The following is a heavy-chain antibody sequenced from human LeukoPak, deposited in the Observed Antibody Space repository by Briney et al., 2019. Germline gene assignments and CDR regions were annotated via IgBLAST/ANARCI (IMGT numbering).Heavy chain of an antibody. CDR3: AGSLGYCTSNVCYLKY. Sequence: ASVKVSCKASGYTFTGYYMHWVRQAPGQRLEWMGWISAQHGQTEYATNSQDRVTMTTDKYTNTAYMELRSLRSDDTAVYYCAGSLGYCTSNVCYLKYWGQGTLVTVSS. J-gene: IGHJ4*02. D-gene: IGHD2-8*01. V-gene: IGHV1-18*04. CDR2: ISAQHGQT. CDR1: GYTFTGYY.